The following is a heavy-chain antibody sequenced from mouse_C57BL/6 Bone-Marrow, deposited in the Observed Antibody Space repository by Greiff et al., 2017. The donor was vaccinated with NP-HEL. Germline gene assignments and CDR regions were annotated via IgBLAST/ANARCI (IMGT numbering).Heavy chain of an antibody. D-gene: IGHD1-1*01. CDR1: GYTFTSYW. CDR2: IDPSDSYT. V-gene: IGHV1-69*01. Sequence: QVQLQQPGAELVMPGASVKLSCKASGYTFTSYWMHWVKQRPGPGLEWIGEIDPSDSYTNYNQKFKGKSTLTVDKSSSTAYMQLSSLTSEDSAVYYCARGGYYGSSLYYAMDYWGQGTSVTVSS. J-gene: IGHJ4*01. CDR3: ARGGYYGSSLYYAMDY.